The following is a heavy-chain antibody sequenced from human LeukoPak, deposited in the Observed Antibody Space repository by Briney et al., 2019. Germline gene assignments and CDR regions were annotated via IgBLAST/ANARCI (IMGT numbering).Heavy chain of an antibody. CDR2: FDPEDGET. J-gene: IGHJ4*02. Sequence: ASVKVSCKVSGYTLTELSMHWGREAPGKGLEWMGGFDPEDGETIYAQKFQGRVTMTEDTSTDTAYMELNSLRSEDTAVYYCATDWAYDILTGYHRPFGYWRQGTLVTVSS. D-gene: IGHD3-9*01. CDR3: ATDWAYDILTGYHRPFGY. CDR1: GYTLTELS. V-gene: IGHV1-24*01.